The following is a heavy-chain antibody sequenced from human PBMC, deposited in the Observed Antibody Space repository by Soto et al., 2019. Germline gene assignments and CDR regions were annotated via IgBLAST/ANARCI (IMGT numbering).Heavy chain of an antibody. Sequence: ASVKVSCTASGYTFTSYGISWVRQAPGQGLEWMGWINVYNGNTKYAQKVQGRVTMTTDTSTSTAYMELRSLRSDDTAVYYCARGVGSGSYYNQYNWFDPWGQGTLVTVSS. V-gene: IGHV1-18*01. CDR2: INVYNGNT. CDR1: GYTFTSYG. CDR3: ARGVGSGSYYNQYNWFDP. J-gene: IGHJ5*02. D-gene: IGHD3-10*01.